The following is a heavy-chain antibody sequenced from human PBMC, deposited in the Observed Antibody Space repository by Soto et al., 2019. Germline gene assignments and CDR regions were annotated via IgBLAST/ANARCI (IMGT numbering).Heavy chain of an antibody. J-gene: IGHJ6*03. CDR1: GFTFSSYW. CDR2: IKQDGSEK. CDR3: ARAGRATDYYYYMDV. V-gene: IGHV3-7*01. Sequence: GGSLRLSCAASGFTFSSYWMSWVRQAPGKGLEWVANIKQDGSEKYYVDSVKGRFTISRDNAKNSLNLQMNSLRAEDTAVYYCARAGRATDYYYYMDVWGKGTTVTVSS.